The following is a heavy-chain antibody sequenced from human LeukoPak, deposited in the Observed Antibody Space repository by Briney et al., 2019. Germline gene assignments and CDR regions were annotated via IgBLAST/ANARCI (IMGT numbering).Heavy chain of an antibody. V-gene: IGHV3-30*03. CDR1: GFTFSSYG. J-gene: IGHJ4*02. Sequence: GGSLRLSCAASGFTFSSYGMHWVRQAPGKGLEWVAVISYDGSNKYYADSVKGRFTISRDNSKNTLYLQMNSLRAEDTAVYYCAGNTRAYYYDSSGYVYWGQGTLVTVSS. CDR3: AGNTRAYYYDSSGYVY. CDR2: ISYDGSNK. D-gene: IGHD3-22*01.